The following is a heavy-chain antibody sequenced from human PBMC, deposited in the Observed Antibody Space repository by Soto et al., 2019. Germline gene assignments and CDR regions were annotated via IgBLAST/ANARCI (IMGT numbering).Heavy chain of an antibody. CDR2: INPSGGST. D-gene: IGHD2-15*01. V-gene: IGHV1-46*03. CDR3: AIMVVAARVGAFDI. CDR1: GYTLTSYY. Sequence: ASVKVSCKASGYTLTSYYVRWVRQAPGQGLEWMGIINPSGGSTSYAQKFQGRVTMTRDTSTSTVYMELSSLRSEDTAVYYCAIMVVAARVGAFDIWGQGTMLTVSS. J-gene: IGHJ3*02.